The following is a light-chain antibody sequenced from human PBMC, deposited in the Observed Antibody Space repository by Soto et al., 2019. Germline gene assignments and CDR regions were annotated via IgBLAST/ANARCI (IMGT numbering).Light chain of an antibody. J-gene: IGKJ5*01. CDR3: QQYDNVLPIT. CDR1: QDIAKN. CDR2: DAS. Sequence: IQMTQSPSSLSASVGDRVTITCQASQDIAKNLNWYQQKPGKAPKLLIYDASSLQTGVPSRFRGSGAATHFTFTILSLQYEHMASYYCQQYDNVLPITCGQGTRLEIK. V-gene: IGKV1-33*01.